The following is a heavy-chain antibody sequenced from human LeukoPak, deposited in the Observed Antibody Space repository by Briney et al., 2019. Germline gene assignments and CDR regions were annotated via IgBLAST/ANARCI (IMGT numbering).Heavy chain of an antibody. CDR1: GFIASSNY. CDR2: IYSGGST. D-gene: IGHD2-15*01. CDR3: ATGGRSGVAFES. Sequence: PGGSLRLSCTASGFIASSNYMSWVRQAPGKGLEWVSLIYSGGSTYYADSVMGRSTISRDKSNNTLYLQMNSLRAKDTAVYYCATGGRSGVAFESWGQGTLVTVSS. V-gene: IGHV3-53*01. J-gene: IGHJ4*02.